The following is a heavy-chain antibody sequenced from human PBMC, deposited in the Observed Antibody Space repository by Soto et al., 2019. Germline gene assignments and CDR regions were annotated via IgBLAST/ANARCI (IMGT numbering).Heavy chain of an antibody. CDR3: ARDAVVVAATLDY. J-gene: IGHJ4*02. CDR2: ISSSSSYI. V-gene: IGHV3-21*01. D-gene: IGHD2-15*01. CDR1: GFTFSSYS. Sequence: SLRLSCAASGFTFSSYSMNWVRQAPGKGLEWVSSISSSSSYIYYADSVKGRFTISRDDAKNSLYLQMNSLRAEDTAVYYCARDAVVVAATLDYWGQGTLVTVSS.